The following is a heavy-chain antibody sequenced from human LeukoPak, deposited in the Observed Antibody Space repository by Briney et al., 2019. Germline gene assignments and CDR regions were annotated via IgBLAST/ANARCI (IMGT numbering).Heavy chain of an antibody. CDR1: GGSISSGDFY. J-gene: IGHJ3*01. D-gene: IGHD4-23*01. Sequence: PSETLSLTCAVSGGSISSGDFYWGWFRQPPGKGLEWIGSIYYSGSTYYKPSLKSRVTISVDMSKNQFPLKLSSVTAADTALYYCARHPVSYGGHGFDSWGQGTMVTVSS. V-gene: IGHV4-39*01. CDR3: ARHPVSYGGHGFDS. CDR2: IYYSGST.